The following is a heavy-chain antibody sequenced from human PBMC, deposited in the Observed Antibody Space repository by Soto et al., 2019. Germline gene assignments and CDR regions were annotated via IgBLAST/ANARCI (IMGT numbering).Heavy chain of an antibody. J-gene: IGHJ5*02. V-gene: IGHV4-4*02. D-gene: IGHD2-15*01. CDR2: IYHSGST. CDR3: ARADCSGGTCYSSANWFDP. CDR1: SGSISSSNW. Sequence: ASETLSLTCAVSSGSISSSNWWSWVRQPPGKGLEWIGEIYHSGSTNYNPSLKSRVTISVDKSKSQFSLKLTSVTAADTAVYYCARADCSGGTCYSSANWFDPWGQGTLVTVSS.